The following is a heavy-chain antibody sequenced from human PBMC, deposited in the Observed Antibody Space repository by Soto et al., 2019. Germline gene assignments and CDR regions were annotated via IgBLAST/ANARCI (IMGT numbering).Heavy chain of an antibody. CDR2: FDPEDGET. Sequence: GASVKVSCKVSGYTLTELSMHWVRQAPGKGLEWMGGFDPEDGETIYAQKFQGRVTMTEDTSTDTAYMELSSLRSEDTAVYYCATARLTYYYDSSEDPRYYFDYWGQGTLVTVSS. V-gene: IGHV1-24*01. J-gene: IGHJ4*02. D-gene: IGHD3-22*01. CDR3: ATARLTYYYDSSEDPRYYFDY. CDR1: GYTLTELS.